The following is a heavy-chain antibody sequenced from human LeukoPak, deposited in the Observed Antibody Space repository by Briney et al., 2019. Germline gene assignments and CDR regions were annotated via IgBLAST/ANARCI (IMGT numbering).Heavy chain of an antibody. CDR3: AKVGNNWDFDY. V-gene: IGHV3-30*18. J-gene: IGHJ4*02. Sequence: GGSLRLSCTASGFTFGDYAMHWVRQAPGKGLEWVALISYDGSNKYYADSVKGRFIISRDNSKNTLYLQMNSLRTEDTAVYYCAKVGNNWDFDYWGQGTLVTVSS. CDR2: ISYDGSNK. CDR1: GFTFGDYA. D-gene: IGHD1-1*01.